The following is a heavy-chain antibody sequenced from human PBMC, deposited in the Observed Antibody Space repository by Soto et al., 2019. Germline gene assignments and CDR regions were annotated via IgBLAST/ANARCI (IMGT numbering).Heavy chain of an antibody. CDR3: AKLGSAGVVTLNWFDP. CDR2: ISGSGGST. D-gene: IGHD3-3*01. CDR1: GFTFSSYA. J-gene: IGHJ5*02. V-gene: IGHV3-23*01. Sequence: LRLSCAASGFTFSSYAMSWVRQAPGKGLEWVSAISGSGGSTYYADSVKGRFTISRDNSKNTLYLQMNSLRAEDTAVYYCAKLGSAGVVTLNWFDPWGQGTLVTVSS.